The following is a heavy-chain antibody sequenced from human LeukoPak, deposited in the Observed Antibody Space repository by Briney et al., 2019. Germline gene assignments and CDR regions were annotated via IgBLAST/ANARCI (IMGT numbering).Heavy chain of an antibody. V-gene: IGHV5-51*01. CDR1: GYSFTSYW. CDR3: ARRNPLTQDAFDI. J-gene: IGHJ3*02. D-gene: IGHD2-21*02. Sequence: GESLKISCKGSGYSFTSYWIGWVRQMPGKGLEWMGIIYPGDSDTTYSPSFQGQVTISADKSVSTAYVQWSSLKASDTAMYYCARRNPLTQDAFDIWGQGTMVTVSS. CDR2: IYPGDSDT.